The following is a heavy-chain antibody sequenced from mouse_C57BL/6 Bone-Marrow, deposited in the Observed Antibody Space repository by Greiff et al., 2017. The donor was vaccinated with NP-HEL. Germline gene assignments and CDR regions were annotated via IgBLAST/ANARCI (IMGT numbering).Heavy chain of an antibody. CDR1: GYTFTSYW. CDR2: IDPSDSYT. CDR3: ARPYYSNFLYYFDY. D-gene: IGHD2-5*01. V-gene: IGHV1-50*01. J-gene: IGHJ2*01. Sequence: QVQLQQPGAELVKPGASVKLSCKASGYTFTSYWMQWVKQRPGQGLEWIGEIDPSDSYTNYNQKFKGKATLTVDTSSSTAYMQLSSLTSEDSAVYYCARPYYSNFLYYFDYWGQGTTLTVSS.